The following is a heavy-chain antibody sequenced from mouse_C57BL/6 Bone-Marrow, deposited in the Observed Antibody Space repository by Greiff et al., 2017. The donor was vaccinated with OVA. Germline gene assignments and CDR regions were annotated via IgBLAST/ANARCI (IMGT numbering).Heavy chain of an antibody. D-gene: IGHD2-4*01. J-gene: IGHJ3*01. CDR1: GFNIKDDY. CDR3: TTFYEYDAY. V-gene: IGHV14-4*01. Sequence: EVQLQQSGAELVRPGASVKLSCTASGFNIKDDYMHWVKQRPEQGLEWIGGIDPENGDTEYASKFQGKATITADTSSNTAYLQLSSLTSEDTAVYYCTTFYEYDAYWGQGTLVTVSA. CDR2: IDPENGDT.